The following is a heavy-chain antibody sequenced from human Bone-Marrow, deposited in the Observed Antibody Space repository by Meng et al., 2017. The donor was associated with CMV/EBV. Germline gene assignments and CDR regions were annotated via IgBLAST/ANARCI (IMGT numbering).Heavy chain of an antibody. Sequence: GSLRLSCAASGFTVSSNEMSWVRQAPGKGLEWIGYIYYSGSTNYNPSLKSRVTISVDTSKNQFSLKLSSVTAADTAVYYCASSRWSGYYINYYYGMDVWGQGTTVTVSS. J-gene: IGHJ6*02. CDR2: IYYSGST. D-gene: IGHD3-3*01. V-gene: IGHV4-59*02. CDR1: GFTVSSNE. CDR3: ASSRWSGYYINYYYGMDV.